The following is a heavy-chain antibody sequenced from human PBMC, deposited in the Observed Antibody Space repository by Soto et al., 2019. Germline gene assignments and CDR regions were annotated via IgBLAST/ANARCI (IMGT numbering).Heavy chain of an antibody. D-gene: IGHD3-10*01. CDR2: INHSGST. J-gene: IGHJ4*02. Sequence: PSETLSLTCAVYGGSFSGYYWSWIRQPPGKGLEWIGEINHSGSTNYNPSLKSRVTIPVDTSKNQFSLKLSSVTAADTAVYYCARGVREYLRRLGVDYWGQGTLVTVSS. CDR3: ARGVREYLRRLGVDY. V-gene: IGHV4-34*01. CDR1: GGSFSGYY.